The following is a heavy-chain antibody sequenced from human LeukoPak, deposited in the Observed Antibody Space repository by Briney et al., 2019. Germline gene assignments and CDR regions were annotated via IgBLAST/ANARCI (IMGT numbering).Heavy chain of an antibody. CDR1: GGSISSYY. D-gene: IGHD3-22*01. Sequence: PSETLSLTCTVSGGSISSYYWSWIRQPPGKGLEWIGYIYYSGSTYYNPSLKSRVTISVDTSKNQFSLKLSSVTAADTAVYYCASFYYDLSSARGFFDYWGQGTLVTVSS. J-gene: IGHJ4*02. CDR3: ASFYYDLSSARGFFDY. CDR2: IYYSGST. V-gene: IGHV4-59*06.